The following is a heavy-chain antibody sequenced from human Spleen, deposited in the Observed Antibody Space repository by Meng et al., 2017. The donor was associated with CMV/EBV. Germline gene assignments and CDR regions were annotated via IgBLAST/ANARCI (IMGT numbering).Heavy chain of an antibody. CDR1: GCTFSADY. D-gene: IGHD3-10*01. V-gene: IGHV3-11*01. CDR3: ARDRCYGSGTYYY. Sequence: CAASGCTFSADYSSWIRQAPGKGLEWISYISSSGSTIYYTASVEGRFTVSRDNAKKLLYLQMNSLRAEDTAVYYCARDRCYGSGTYYYWGQGTLVTVSS. CDR2: ISSSGSTI. J-gene: IGHJ4*02.